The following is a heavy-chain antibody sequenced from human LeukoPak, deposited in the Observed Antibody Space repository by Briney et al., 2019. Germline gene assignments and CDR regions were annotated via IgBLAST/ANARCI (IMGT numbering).Heavy chain of an antibody. Sequence: GGSLRLSCAASGFAFSSYWMSWVRQAPGKGLEWVANIKQDGSEKYYVDSVKGRFTISRDNAKNSLYLQMNSLRAEDTAVYYCARNLGYCSGGSCYSEPNFDYWGQGTLVTVSS. D-gene: IGHD2-15*01. CDR3: ARNLGYCSGGSCYSEPNFDY. CDR2: IKQDGSEK. V-gene: IGHV3-7*01. J-gene: IGHJ4*02. CDR1: GFAFSSYW.